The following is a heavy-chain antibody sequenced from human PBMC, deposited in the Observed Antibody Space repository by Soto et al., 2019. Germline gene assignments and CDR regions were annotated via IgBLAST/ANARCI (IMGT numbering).Heavy chain of an antibody. D-gene: IGHD3-22*01. Sequence: ASVKVSCKASGGTFSSYAISWVRQAPGQGLEWMGGIIPIFGTANYAQKFQGRVTITADESTSTAYMELSSLRSEDTAVYYCARELGYYDSSGTNPFDYWGQGTLVTVSS. J-gene: IGHJ4*02. CDR2: IIPIFGTA. V-gene: IGHV1-69*13. CDR3: ARELGYYDSSGTNPFDY. CDR1: GGTFSSYA.